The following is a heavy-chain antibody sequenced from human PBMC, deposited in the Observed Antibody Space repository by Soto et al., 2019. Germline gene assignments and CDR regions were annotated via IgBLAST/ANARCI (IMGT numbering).Heavy chain of an antibody. V-gene: IGHV4-31*03. CDR2: IYYSGST. CDR3: ARGYSSGWYSWFDP. Sequence: SETLSLTCTVSGGSISSGGYYWSWIRQHPGKGLEWIGYIYYSGSTYYNPSLKSRVTISVDTSKNQFSLKLSSVTAADTAVYYCARGYSSGWYSWFDPWGQGTLVTVSS. J-gene: IGHJ5*02. D-gene: IGHD6-19*01. CDR1: GGSISSGGYY.